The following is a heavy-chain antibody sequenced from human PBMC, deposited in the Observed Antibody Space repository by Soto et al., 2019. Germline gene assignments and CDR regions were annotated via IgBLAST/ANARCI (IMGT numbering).Heavy chain of an antibody. J-gene: IGHJ4*02. CDR3: ARRSYPGEFAY. Sequence: EVPLVESGGGLVLPGGSLRLSCVASGFTLSTYWMTWVRQAPGKGLEWVANIKQDGSEKYYVDSVKGRFTISRDNAKNSLYLQMNSLRAEDTAVYYCARRSYPGEFAYWGQGTLVTVAS. CDR1: GFTLSTYW. D-gene: IGHD3-10*01. CDR2: IKQDGSEK. V-gene: IGHV3-7*01.